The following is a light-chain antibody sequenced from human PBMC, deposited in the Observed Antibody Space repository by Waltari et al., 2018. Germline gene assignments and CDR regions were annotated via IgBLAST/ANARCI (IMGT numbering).Light chain of an antibody. Sequence: SSELTQDPAVSVALGQTVRITCQGDSLRSYYASWYQQKPGKAPVLVIDGKTNRPPGIPDRFSCSSSGNTASLTITGAQAEDEADYYCNSRDSSGNPLFGGGTKLTVL. J-gene: IGLJ2*01. CDR3: NSRDSSGNPL. CDR2: GKT. V-gene: IGLV3-19*01. CDR1: SLRSYY.